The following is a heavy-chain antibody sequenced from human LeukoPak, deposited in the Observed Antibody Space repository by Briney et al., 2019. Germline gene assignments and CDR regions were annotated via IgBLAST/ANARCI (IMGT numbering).Heavy chain of an antibody. CDR2: ISSNGGST. J-gene: IGHJ4*02. D-gene: IGHD3-22*01. CDR1: GFTFSSYA. Sequence: GGSLRLSCAASGFTFSSYAMHWVRQAPGKGLEYVSAISSNGGSTYYANSVKGRFTISRDNSKNTLYLQMGSLRAEDMAVYYCARDLGVVVITTGFDYWGQGTLVTVSS. V-gene: IGHV3-64*01. CDR3: ARDLGVVVITTGFDY.